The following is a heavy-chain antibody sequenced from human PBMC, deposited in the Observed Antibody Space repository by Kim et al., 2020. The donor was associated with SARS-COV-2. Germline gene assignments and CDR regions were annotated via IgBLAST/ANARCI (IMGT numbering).Heavy chain of an antibody. V-gene: IGHV3-23*01. CDR2: ISDDGGQT. CDR1: GFTVRDSG. D-gene: IGHD3-10*01. Sequence: GGSLRLSCAASGFTVRDSGMSWVRQAPGKGLEWVSGISDDGGQTYYRDSVKGRFTISRDNSMNILYLQMNSLRAEDTAVYYCTKDSGWQHDYWGQGTLVTVSS. J-gene: IGHJ4*02. CDR3: TKDSGWQHDY.